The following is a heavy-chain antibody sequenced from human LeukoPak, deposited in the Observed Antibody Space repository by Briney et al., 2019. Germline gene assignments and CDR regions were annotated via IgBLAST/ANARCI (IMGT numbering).Heavy chain of an antibody. J-gene: IGHJ6*02. CDR2: IIPIFGTG. V-gene: IGHV1-69*13. D-gene: IGHD2-2*01. CDR3: AREDSVVVPAAKAPSDYYYGMDV. Sequence: SVKVSSKASVGTFSSYAISWVRQAPGQGLEWMGGIIPIFGTGNYAQKFQGRVTITADESTSTAYMELSSLRSEDTAVYYCAREDSVVVPAAKAPSDYYYGMDVWGQGTTVTVSS. CDR1: VGTFSSYA.